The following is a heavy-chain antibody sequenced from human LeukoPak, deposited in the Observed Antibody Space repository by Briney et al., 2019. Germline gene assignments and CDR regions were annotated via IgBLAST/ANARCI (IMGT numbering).Heavy chain of an antibody. CDR3: ARDKSGSDSARGAVIDI. Sequence: PGGSLRLSCAASGFTFSSYTMNWVRKAPGKGLEWISYISSSSSIMYYADSVKGRFSISRDNAKNSLYLQMNSLRDEDTAVYYCARDKSGSDSARGAVIDIRGQGAIVTVSS. D-gene: IGHD1-26*01. CDR2: ISSSSSIM. CDR1: GFTFSSYT. V-gene: IGHV3-48*02. J-gene: IGHJ3*02.